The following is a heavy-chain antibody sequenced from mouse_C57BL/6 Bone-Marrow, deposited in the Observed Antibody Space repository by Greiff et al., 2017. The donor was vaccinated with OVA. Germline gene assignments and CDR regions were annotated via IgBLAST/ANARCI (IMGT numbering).Heavy chain of an antibody. D-gene: IGHD1-1*01. CDR1: GFSFNTYA. CDR3: VRTYYYGSEVAMDY. V-gene: IGHV10-1*01. J-gene: IGHJ4*01. Sequence: VQLQQSGGGLVQPKGSLKLSCAASGFSFNTYAMNWVRQAPGKGLEWVARIRSKSNNYATYYADSVKDRFTISRDDSESMLYLQMNNLKTEDTAMYYCVRTYYYGSEVAMDYWGQGTSVTVSS. CDR2: IRSKSNNYAT.